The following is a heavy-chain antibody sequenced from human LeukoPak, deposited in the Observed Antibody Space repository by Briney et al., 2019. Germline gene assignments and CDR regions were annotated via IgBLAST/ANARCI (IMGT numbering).Heavy chain of an antibody. Sequence: PGGSLRLSCAASGFTFSSYSMNWVRQAPGKGLEWVSSISSSSSYIYYADSVKGRFTISRDNAKNSLYLQMNSLRAEDTAVYYCARDYCSSTSCYRFPPFRYFDYWGQGTLVTVSS. J-gene: IGHJ4*02. CDR1: GFTFSSYS. CDR3: ARDYCSSTSCYRFPPFRYFDY. V-gene: IGHV3-21*06. D-gene: IGHD2-2*02. CDR2: ISSSSSYI.